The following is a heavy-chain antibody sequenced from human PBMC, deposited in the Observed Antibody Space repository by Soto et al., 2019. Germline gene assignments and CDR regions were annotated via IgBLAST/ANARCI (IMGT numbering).Heavy chain of an antibody. D-gene: IGHD2-2*01. CDR1: GSSISSYY. Sequence: SETLSLTCAFSGSSISSYYWSWIRQPPGKGLEWIGYIYYSGSTNYNPSLKSRVTISVDTSKNQFSLKLSSVTAADTAVYYCARGPSTTYAFDIWGQGTMVTGSS. J-gene: IGHJ3*02. CDR2: IYYSGST. V-gene: IGHV4-59*01. CDR3: ARGPSTTYAFDI.